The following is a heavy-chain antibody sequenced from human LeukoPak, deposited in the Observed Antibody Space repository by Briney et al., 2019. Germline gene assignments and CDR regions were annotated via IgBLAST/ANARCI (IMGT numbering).Heavy chain of an antibody. V-gene: IGHV4-30-2*01. CDR1: GGSLSSCGYY. CDR2: IYHRGST. CDR3: DRGGDYGSGSYYY. D-gene: IGHD3-10*01. Sequence: CQTLSLTCAVSGGSLSSCGYYGRWLRRPPGGGGEWFSYIYHRGSTYYNPSHERLVTLSVDSSKNPFSTKQRPVTGADTAVSYCDRGGDYGSGSYYYWGQGTLVTVSS. J-gene: IGHJ4*02.